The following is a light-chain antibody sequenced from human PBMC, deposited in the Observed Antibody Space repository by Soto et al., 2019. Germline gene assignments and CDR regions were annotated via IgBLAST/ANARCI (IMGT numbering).Light chain of an antibody. J-gene: IGLJ2*01. CDR2: SNT. CDR3: QSYDRSLSGVI. V-gene: IGLV1-40*01. Sequence: QSVLTQPPSVSGTLGQRVTISCTGSSSNIGAGYDVQWYQQLPGTAPKLLIHSNTNRPSGVPDRFSASKSGTSASLAITGLQADDDAEYHCQSYDRSLSGVIFGGGTKLTVL. CDR1: SSNIGAGYD.